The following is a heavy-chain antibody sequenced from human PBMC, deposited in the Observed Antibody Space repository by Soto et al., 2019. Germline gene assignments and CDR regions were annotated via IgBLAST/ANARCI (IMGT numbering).Heavy chain of an antibody. CDR2: ISGSRGSTT. Sequence: PGGSLRLSCAASGFTFSTFNMSWVRQAPGKGLEWVSSISGSRGSTTYYAGSVKGRFTISRDNSKNTLYLQMNSLRVEDTAVYYCAQDRGCSGSTCYQAYWGPGTLVTVSS. D-gene: IGHD2-2*01. J-gene: IGHJ4*02. CDR3: AQDRGCSGSTCYQAY. CDR1: GFTFSTFN. V-gene: IGHV3-23*01.